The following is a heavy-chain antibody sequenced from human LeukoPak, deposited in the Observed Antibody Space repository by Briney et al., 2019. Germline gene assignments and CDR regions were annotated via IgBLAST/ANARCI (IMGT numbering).Heavy chain of an antibody. Sequence: GASVKVSCKASGGTFSSYAISWVRQAPGQGLEWMGWINPNSGGTNYAQKFQGRVTMTRDTSISTAYMELSRLRSDDTAVYYCARGGSYYSWFDPWGQGTLVTVSS. CDR3: ARGGSYYSWFDP. V-gene: IGHV1-2*02. J-gene: IGHJ5*02. D-gene: IGHD1-26*01. CDR1: GGTFSSYA. CDR2: INPNSGGT.